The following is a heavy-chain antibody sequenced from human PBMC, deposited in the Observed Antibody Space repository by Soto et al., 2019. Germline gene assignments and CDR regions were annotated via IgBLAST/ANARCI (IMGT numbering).Heavy chain of an antibody. V-gene: IGHV3-66*01. J-gene: IGHJ4*02. CDR2: IYSGGYT. Sequence: EVQLVESGGDLVQRGGSLGLSVAVLGFAVSTPALAGVRQAQGKGLKGVSVIYSGGYTNYADSVKGRFIVSRDSPKNTLYLQMDSLRAEDTAVYYCAREAIIVIAAPEYYFDYWGQGTLVTVSS. D-gene: IGHD3-22*01. CDR1: GFAVSTPA. CDR3: AREAIIVIAAPEYYFDY.